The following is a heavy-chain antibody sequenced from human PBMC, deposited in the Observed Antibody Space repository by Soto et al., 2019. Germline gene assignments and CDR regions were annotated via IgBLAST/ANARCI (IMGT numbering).Heavy chain of an antibody. V-gene: IGHV4-59*08. Sequence: QVQLQESGPGLVKPSETLSLTCTVYGGTISSWYWSWIRQPPGKGLEWIGYIYYSGSTNCNPSLKSRVTISVDTSKNQFSLKLSSVTAADTAVYYCARRYGSAIDYWGQGTLVTVSS. CDR1: GGTISSWY. J-gene: IGHJ4*02. CDR3: ARRYGSAIDY. CDR2: IYYSGST. D-gene: IGHD1-26*01.